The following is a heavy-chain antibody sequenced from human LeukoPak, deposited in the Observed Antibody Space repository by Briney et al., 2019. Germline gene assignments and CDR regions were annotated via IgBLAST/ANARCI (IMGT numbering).Heavy chain of an antibody. CDR3: ARLPNYYFDS. CDR2: VSGGVDII. CDR1: GFTFSDYY. D-gene: IGHD5-24*01. V-gene: IGHV3-11*01. Sequence: GGSLRLSCAASGFTFSDYYMSWIRQAPGKGLEWVSYVSGGVDIIYYADSVKGPSTISRDNAKNTLFLQMNSLRAEDTAVYYCARLPNYYFDSWDQGTQVTVSS. J-gene: IGHJ4*02.